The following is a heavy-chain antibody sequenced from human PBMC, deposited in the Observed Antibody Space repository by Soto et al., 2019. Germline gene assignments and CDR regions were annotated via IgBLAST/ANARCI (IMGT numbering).Heavy chain of an antibody. CDR2: INPNSGGT. CDR1: GYTFTGYY. J-gene: IGHJ6*02. Sequence: GASVKVSCKASGYTFTGYYMHWVRQAPGQGLEWMGWINPNSGGTNYAQKFQGRVTMTRDTSISTAYMELSRLRSDDTAVYYCARESCSSTSCYGRGAYYGMDVWGQGTTVTVSS. D-gene: IGHD2-2*01. V-gene: IGHV1-2*02. CDR3: ARESCSSTSCYGRGAYYGMDV.